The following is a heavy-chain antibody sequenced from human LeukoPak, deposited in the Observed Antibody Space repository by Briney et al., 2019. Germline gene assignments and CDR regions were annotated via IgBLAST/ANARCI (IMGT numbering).Heavy chain of an antibody. Sequence: PSETLSLTCAVYGGSFSHYYWSWIRQSPRMGLDWIAEINDSGTINYNPSLMSRVTISLDKSKNQFSLKLSSATAADTAVYYCARRWNYGRNYYIDVWGKGATVSVSS. V-gene: IGHV4-34*01. CDR1: GGSFSHYY. CDR3: ARRWNYGRNYYIDV. J-gene: IGHJ6*03. CDR2: INDSGTI. D-gene: IGHD1-7*01.